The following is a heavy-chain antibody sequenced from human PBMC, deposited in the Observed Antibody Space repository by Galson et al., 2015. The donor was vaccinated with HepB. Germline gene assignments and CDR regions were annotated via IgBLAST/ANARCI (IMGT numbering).Heavy chain of an antibody. CDR1: GFTFSTYG. D-gene: IGHD2-21*01. J-gene: IGHJ6*02. CDR3: ARGDWSYYYMDV. V-gene: IGHV3-74*01. CDR2: INSDGSST. Sequence: SLRLSCAASGFTFSTYGIHWVRQAPGKGLVWVPRINSDGSSTTSADSVKGRFTVSRDNVKNTVCLQMNSLRVEETAVYYCARGDWSYYYMDVWGQGTTVTVSS.